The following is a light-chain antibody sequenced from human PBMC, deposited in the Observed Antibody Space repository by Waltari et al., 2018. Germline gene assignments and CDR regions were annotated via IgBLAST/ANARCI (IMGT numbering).Light chain of an antibody. Sequence: SYVLTQPPSVSVAPGQTARITCAASNIGGKSVPWYQQKPGQAPVLGVYDDNVRPSGISERFSGSTSPNTATLTIRRVEVGDEADYYCQVWDPDIGHWMFGGGTKLT. CDR2: DDN. CDR3: QVWDPDIGHWM. CDR1: NIGGKS. J-gene: IGLJ3*02. V-gene: IGLV3-21*02.